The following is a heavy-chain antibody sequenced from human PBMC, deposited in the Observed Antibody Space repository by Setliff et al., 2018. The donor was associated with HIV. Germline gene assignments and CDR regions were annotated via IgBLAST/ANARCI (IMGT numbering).Heavy chain of an antibody. CDR2: IKYDGSQK. Sequence: PGGSLRLSCKATGFSFSLYYMTWVRQSPGKGLEWVANIKYDGSQKYVDSVKGRFTISRDDSKNTLYLQMNSLRAEDTALYYCARGQFRLRPDSLDLWGQGTLVTVSS. V-gene: IGHV3-7*01. D-gene: IGHD2-21*01. J-gene: IGHJ3*01. CDR1: GFSFSLYY. CDR3: ARGQFRLRPDSLDL.